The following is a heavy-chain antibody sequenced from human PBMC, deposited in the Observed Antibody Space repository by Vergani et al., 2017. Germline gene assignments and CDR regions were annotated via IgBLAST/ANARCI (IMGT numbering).Heavy chain of an antibody. J-gene: IGHJ6*02. D-gene: IGHD1-26*01. CDR3: ARDGAKTFRMDV. CDR1: GFTFSSYA. CDR2: ISYDGSNK. V-gene: IGHV3-30-3*01. Sequence: QVQLVESGGGVVQPGRSLRLSCAASGFTFSSYAMHWVRQAPGKGLEWVAVISYDGSNKYYVDSVKGRFTISRDNAKNSLYLQMNSLRAEDTAVYYCARDGAKTFRMDVWGQGTTVTVSS.